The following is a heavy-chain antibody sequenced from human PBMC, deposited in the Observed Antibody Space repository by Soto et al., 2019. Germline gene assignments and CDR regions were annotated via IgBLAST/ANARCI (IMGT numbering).Heavy chain of an antibody. D-gene: IGHD2-2*01. CDR3: ATSIVVVPAATRTFDY. Sequence: ESGGGLVQPGGSLRLSCAASGFTFSSYWMSWVRQAPGKGLEWVANIKQDGSEKYYVDSVKGRFTISRDNAKNSLYLQMNSLRAEDTAVYYCATSIVVVPAATRTFDYWGQGTLVTVSS. J-gene: IGHJ4*02. V-gene: IGHV3-7*01. CDR2: IKQDGSEK. CDR1: GFTFSSYW.